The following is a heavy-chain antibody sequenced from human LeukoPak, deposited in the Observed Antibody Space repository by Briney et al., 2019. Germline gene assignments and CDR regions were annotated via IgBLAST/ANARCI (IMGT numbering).Heavy chain of an antibody. CDR1: GGTFSSYA. D-gene: IGHD3-22*01. J-gene: IGHJ3*02. CDR3: ARDHYYDSSGLDAFDI. Sequence: GSSVKVSCKASGGTFSSYAISWVRQAPGQGLEWMGGIIPIFGTANYAQKFQGRVTITADESTSTAYMELSSLRSDDTAVYYCARDHYYDSSGLDAFDIWGQGTMVTVSS. V-gene: IGHV1-69*01. CDR2: IIPIFGTA.